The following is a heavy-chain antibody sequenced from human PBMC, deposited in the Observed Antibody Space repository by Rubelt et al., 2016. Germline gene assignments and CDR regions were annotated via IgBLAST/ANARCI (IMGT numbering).Heavy chain of an antibody. J-gene: IGHJ3*02. V-gene: IGHV1-46*01. Sequence: QVQLVQSGAEVKKPGSSVKVSCKASGYTFTSYYMHWVRQAPGQGLEWMGIINPSGGSKSYAQKFQGRVTMTRETSTSTVYMELSSLRSEDTAVYYCARDMPVGAFDIWGQGTMVTVSS. D-gene: IGHD2-2*01. CDR3: ARDMPVGAFDI. CDR2: INPSGGSK. CDR1: GYTFTSYY.